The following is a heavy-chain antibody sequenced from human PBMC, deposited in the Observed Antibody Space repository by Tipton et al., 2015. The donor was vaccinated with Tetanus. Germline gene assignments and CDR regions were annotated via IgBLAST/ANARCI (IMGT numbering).Heavy chain of an antibody. D-gene: IGHD3-22*01. J-gene: IGHJ4*02. V-gene: IGHV4-34*01. CDR1: GGAFSGYY. CDR3: ARPRGYSSGYFYY. CDR2: INHSGGT. Sequence: TLSLTCAVSGGAFSGYYWSWIRQSPGEGLEWMGAINHSGGTNYNPSLRSRVTMPINTTQKQVSLKLSTVTGADTAVYYSARPRGYSSGYFYYWGLGNLVTVSS.